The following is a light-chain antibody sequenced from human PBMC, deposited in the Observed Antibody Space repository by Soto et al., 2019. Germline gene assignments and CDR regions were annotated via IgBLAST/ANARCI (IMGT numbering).Light chain of an antibody. Sequence: QSALTQPASVSGSPGQSISISCTTTSSDVGNFNYVSWYQQHPGRAPKLMIYEVTHRPSGVSNRCSGSKSGNTASLIISGLQADDEADYYCSSYSGSTTSYVFGIGTKLTVL. CDR2: EVT. CDR3: SSYSGSTTSYV. V-gene: IGLV2-14*01. CDR1: SSDVGNFNY. J-gene: IGLJ1*01.